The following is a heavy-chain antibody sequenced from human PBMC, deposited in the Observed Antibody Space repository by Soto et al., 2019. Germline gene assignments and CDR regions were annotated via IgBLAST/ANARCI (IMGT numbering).Heavy chain of an antibody. V-gene: IGHV3-48*04. Sequence: PGGSLRLSCAASGFTFSSYSMNWVRQAPGKGLEWVSYISSSGSTIYYADSVKGRFTISRDNAKNSLYLQMNSLRAEDTAVYYCARDLFGYYDSSGYYYIDYWGQGTLVTVSS. CDR3: ARDLFGYYDSSGYYYIDY. D-gene: IGHD3-22*01. CDR2: ISSSGSTI. J-gene: IGHJ4*02. CDR1: GFTFSSYS.